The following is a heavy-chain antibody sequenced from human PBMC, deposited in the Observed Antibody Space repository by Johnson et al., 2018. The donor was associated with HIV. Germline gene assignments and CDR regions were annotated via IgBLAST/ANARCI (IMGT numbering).Heavy chain of an antibody. D-gene: IGHD2-15*01. V-gene: IGHV3-11*04. CDR3: SRDWAVVGATWSDDFDI. J-gene: IGHJ3*02. CDR2: ISPSDSTI. Sequence: QVQLVESGGGLVQPGESLRLSCAASGFTFSDYYMSWIRQAPGKGLEWVSYISPSDSTIYYADPVKGRFTIPRDKANNPLYRQMNSLRAEDTAVYCLSRDWAVVGATWSDDFDIWGQGTMVTVSS. CDR1: GFTFSDYY.